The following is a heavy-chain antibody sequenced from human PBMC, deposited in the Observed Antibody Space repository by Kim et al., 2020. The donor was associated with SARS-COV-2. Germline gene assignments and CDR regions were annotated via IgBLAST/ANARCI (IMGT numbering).Heavy chain of an antibody. CDR3: AGWKLLTYYFDY. J-gene: IGHJ4*02. V-gene: IGHV3-30*01. D-gene: IGHD1-26*01. Sequence: CYAESVKGRFTISRDNAKNTVQLQMNGLGAEDTAVYYCAGWKLLTYYFDYWGQGNLVTVSP.